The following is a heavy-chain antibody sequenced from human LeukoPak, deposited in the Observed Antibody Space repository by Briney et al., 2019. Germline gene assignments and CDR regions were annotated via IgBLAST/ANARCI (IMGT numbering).Heavy chain of an antibody. V-gene: IGHV3-23*01. D-gene: IGHD2-21*01. J-gene: IGHJ3*01. CDR2: ISGSRGDT. CDR3: AKDRRFPDDVLDL. Sequence: PGGSLRLSCVAFGFAFNNYAMSWVRQAPGKGLEWVSAISGSRGDTYYAASVQGRFTISRDNSRNTLYLQMNSLRAEDTALYYCAKDRRFPDDVLDLWGQGTLVTVSS. CDR1: GFAFNNYA.